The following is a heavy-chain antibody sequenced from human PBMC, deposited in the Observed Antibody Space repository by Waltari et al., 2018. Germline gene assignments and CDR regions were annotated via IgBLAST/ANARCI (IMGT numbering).Heavy chain of an antibody. CDR2: IYSGGTK. CDR3: ARGAPRD. J-gene: IGHJ4*02. CDR1: GFTVSNNY. Sequence: EVQLVESGGGLMQHGGSLRLSCAASGFTVSNNYMGWVRQAPGKGLEWVSVIYSGGTKHYADSVKGRFTISRDNSKNTLYLQMNSLRAEDTAVYYCARGAPRDWGQGTLVTVSS. V-gene: IGHV3-53*01.